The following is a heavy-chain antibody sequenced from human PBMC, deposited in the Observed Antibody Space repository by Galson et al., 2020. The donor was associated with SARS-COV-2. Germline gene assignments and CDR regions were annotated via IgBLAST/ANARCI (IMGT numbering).Heavy chain of an antibody. CDR2: IKHSGSN. J-gene: IGHJ6*02. CDR1: GGSFRGYY. V-gene: IGHV4-34*01. CDR3: ARNKFYYGMDV. Sequence: SETLSLTCAVYGGSFRGYYWSWNRQPPGKGLEWIGEIKHSGSNNNNPSLKSRVTMSVDMSKNQSSLKLRSVTAADTAVYYCARNKFYYGMDVWGQGTTVTVSS.